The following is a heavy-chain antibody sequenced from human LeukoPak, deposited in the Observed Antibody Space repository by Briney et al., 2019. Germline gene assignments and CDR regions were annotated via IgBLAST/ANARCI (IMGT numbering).Heavy chain of an antibody. CDR2: IYTSGST. CDR1: GGSISSYY. CDR3: ERYYDSSGYYDGRAFDI. Sequence: PWETLSLSCTVSGGSISSYYWSWIRQPAGKGLEWIGRIYTSGSTNYNPSLTSRVTMSVDTSKNQFSLKLSSVTAADPVVYYCERYYDSSGYYDGRAFDIWGQGTMVTVSS. J-gene: IGHJ3*02. D-gene: IGHD3-22*01. V-gene: IGHV4-4*07.